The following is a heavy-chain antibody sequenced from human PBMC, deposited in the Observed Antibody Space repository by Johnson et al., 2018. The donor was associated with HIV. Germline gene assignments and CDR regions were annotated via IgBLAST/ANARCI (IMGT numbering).Heavy chain of an antibody. V-gene: IGHV3-30*04. CDR3: ARDNWNEDI. CDR1: GFTFSSYA. J-gene: IGHJ3*02. D-gene: IGHD1-20*01. CDR2: ISYDGSNK. Sequence: QMLLVESGGGVVQPGRSLRLSCAASGFTFSSYAIHWVRQAPGKGLEWVAVISYDGSNKYYADSVKGRFTISRDNSKNTLYLQMNSLRAEDTAVYYCARDNWNEDIWGQGTMVTVSS.